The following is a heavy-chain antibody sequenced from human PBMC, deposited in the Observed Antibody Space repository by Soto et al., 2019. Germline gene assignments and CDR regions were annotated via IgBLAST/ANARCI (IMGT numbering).Heavy chain of an antibody. CDR2: LSVGGDRA. CDR3: AKWDGYGDS. CDR1: GFAFSANS. V-gene: IGHV3-23*01. Sequence: VGSLRLSCAAFGFAFSANSMAWVRQTPGKGLEWVSGLSVGGDRAFYLESVKGRFTISSDTSKNVVYLQMNSLRADDTAVYFCAKWDGYGDSWGQGTLVTVSS. D-gene: IGHD5-12*01. J-gene: IGHJ5*01.